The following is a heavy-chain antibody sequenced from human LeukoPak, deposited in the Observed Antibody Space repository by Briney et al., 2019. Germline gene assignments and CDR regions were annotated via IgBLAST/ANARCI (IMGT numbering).Heavy chain of an antibody. D-gene: IGHD3-16*01. CDR3: ARENDSRDPPHFDY. CDR1: GGTFSNYA. V-gene: IGHV1-69*06. J-gene: IGHJ4*02. Sequence: GASGKVSCKASGGTFSNYAISWVRQAPGQGLEWMGGIIPIFGTANYAQKFRGRVTITADKSTRTAYMELSILRAEDTAVCYCARENDSRDPPHFDYWGQGTLVTVSS. CDR2: IIPIFGTA.